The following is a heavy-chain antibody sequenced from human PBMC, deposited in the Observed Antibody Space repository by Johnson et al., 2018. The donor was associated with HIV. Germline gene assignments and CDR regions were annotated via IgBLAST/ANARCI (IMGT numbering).Heavy chain of an antibody. CDR2: IHWNGGST. J-gene: IGHJ3*02. CDR1: GFTFDDYG. Sequence: VQLVESGGGVVRPGGSLRLSCAASGFTFDDYGMSWVRLAPGKGLEWVSGIHWNGGSTGYADSVKGRFTISSDNAKNSLYLQMNSLRAEDTALYYCGRELIVGATNAFDIWGQGTMVTVSS. V-gene: IGHV3-20*04. CDR3: GRELIVGATNAFDI. D-gene: IGHD1-26*01.